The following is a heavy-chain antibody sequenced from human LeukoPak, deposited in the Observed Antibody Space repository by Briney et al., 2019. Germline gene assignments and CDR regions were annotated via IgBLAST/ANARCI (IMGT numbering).Heavy chain of an antibody. J-gene: IGHJ4*02. V-gene: IGHV3-7*02. CDR2: IENDGTEK. CDR1: GFTFSNYG. CDR3: ARRLGTDY. D-gene: IGHD1-14*01. Sequence: GGSLRLSCAATGFTFSNYGMTWVRQAPGKGLEWVANIENDGTEKYYVDSVKGRFTISRDNAKNSVYLQMNSLRAEDTAVYYCARRLGTDYWGQGALVTVSS.